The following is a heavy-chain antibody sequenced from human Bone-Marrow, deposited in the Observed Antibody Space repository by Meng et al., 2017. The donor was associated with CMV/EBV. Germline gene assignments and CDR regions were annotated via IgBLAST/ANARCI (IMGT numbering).Heavy chain of an antibody. CDR1: GGSISSGDYY. CDR3: ARRGEKNWFDP. V-gene: IGHV4-30-4*08. Sequence: LRLSCTVSGGSISSGDYYWSWIRQPPGKGLEWIGYIYYSGSTYYNPSLKSRVTISVDTSKNQFSLKLSSVTAADTAVYYCARRGEKNWFDPWGQGTLVTVSS. CDR2: IYYSGST. J-gene: IGHJ5*02. D-gene: IGHD3-10*01.